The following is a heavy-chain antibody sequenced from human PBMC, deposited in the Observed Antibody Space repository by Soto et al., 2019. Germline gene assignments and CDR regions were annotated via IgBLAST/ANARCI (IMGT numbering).Heavy chain of an antibody. CDR3: AKVEGCTSSYWGGGDYYYYMDV. J-gene: IGHJ6*03. CDR1: GFTFRIYA. D-gene: IGHD2-2*01. CDR2: ISSSSSYI. Sequence: PGGSLGLSSAASGFTFRIYAVNGVRQAPGKGLEWVSSISSSSSYIYYADSVKGRFTISRDNSKNTLYLQMNSLRAEDTAVYYRAKVEGCTSSYWGGGDYYYYMDVLGKGTTVTVSS. V-gene: IGHV3-21*04.